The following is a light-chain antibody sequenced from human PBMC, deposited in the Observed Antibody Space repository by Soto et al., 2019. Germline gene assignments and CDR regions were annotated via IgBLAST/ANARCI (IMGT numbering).Light chain of an antibody. J-gene: IGLJ3*02. CDR2: DVT. Sequence: QSVLTQPASVSGSPGQSITISCSGTYSDIGDSNYVTWYQQHPGNAPKLVVYDVTSRPSGVSDRFSGSKSGNTASLSIFDLHAEDEADYYCSSYTSSRVWVFGGGTKLTVL. V-gene: IGLV2-14*03. CDR1: YSDIGDSNY. CDR3: SSYTSSRVWV.